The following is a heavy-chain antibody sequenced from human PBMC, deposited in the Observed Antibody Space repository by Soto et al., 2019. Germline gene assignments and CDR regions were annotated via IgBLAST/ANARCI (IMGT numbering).Heavy chain of an antibody. CDR2: IYYSGST. CDR3: ARRYGPGFDY. CDR1: GGSISSYY. Sequence: SETLSLSCTVSGGSISSYYWSWIRQPPGKGLEWIGYIYYSGSTNYNPSLKSRVTISVDTSKNQFSLKLSSVTAADTAVYYCARRYGPGFDYWGQGTLVTVSS. V-gene: IGHV4-59*08. D-gene: IGHD4-17*01. J-gene: IGHJ4*02.